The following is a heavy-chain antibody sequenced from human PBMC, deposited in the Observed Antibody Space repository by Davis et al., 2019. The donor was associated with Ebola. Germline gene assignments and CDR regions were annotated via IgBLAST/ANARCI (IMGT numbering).Heavy chain of an antibody. V-gene: IGHV3-53*01. CDR2: IYSGGST. CDR1: GFTVSSNY. J-gene: IGHJ2*01. CDR3: AKDVGSSYWYFDL. D-gene: IGHD3-3*01. Sequence: GESLKISCAASGFTVSSNYMSWVRQAPGKGLEWVSVIYSGGSTYYADSVKGRFTISRDNSKNTLYLQMNSLRAEDTAVYYCAKDVGSSYWYFDLWGRGTLVTVSS.